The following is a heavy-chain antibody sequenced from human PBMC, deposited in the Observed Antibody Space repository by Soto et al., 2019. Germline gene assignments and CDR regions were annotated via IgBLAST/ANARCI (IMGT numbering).Heavy chain of an antibody. CDR2: VYYTGST. J-gene: IGHJ6*02. Sequence: SETLSLTCSVSGGSISSSSYYWGWIRQPPGKGLEWIGSVYYTGSTYYNPSLKSRVAISVEMSKTQFSLKLSSVTAADTALYYYARHVLGGFYYGMGVWGQGTTVTVSS. CDR3: ARHVLGGFYYGMGV. D-gene: IGHD3-16*01. V-gene: IGHV4-39*01. CDR1: GGSISSSSYY.